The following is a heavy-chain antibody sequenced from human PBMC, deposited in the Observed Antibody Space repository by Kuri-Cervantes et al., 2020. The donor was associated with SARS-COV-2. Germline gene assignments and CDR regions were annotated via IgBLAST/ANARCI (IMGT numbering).Heavy chain of an antibody. V-gene: IGHV4-39*01. D-gene: IGHD1-14*01. CDR1: GGSISSSSYY. CDR2: IYYSGST. J-gene: IGHJ5*02. CDR3: ARRYIPNWFDP. Sequence: ESLKISCTVSGGSISSSSYYWGWIRQPPGRGLEWIGSIYYSGSTYYNPPLKSRVTISVDTSKNQFSLKLSSVTAADTAVYYCARRYIPNWFDPWGQGTLVTVSS.